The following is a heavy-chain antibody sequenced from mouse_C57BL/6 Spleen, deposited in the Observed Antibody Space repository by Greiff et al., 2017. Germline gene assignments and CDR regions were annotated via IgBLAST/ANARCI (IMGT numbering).Heavy chain of an antibody. CDR1: GYTFTSYW. Sequence: VQLQQPGAELVRPGTSVKLSCKASGYTFTSYWMPWVQQRPGQGLEWIGVIVPSDSYTNYNQKFKGKSTLTVDTSSSTAYMQLSSLTSEDSAVYYCAREELRLWEFGYWGKGTLVTVS. CDR2: IVPSDSYT. J-gene: IGHJ3*01. V-gene: IGHV1-59*01. CDR3: AREELRLWEFGY. D-gene: IGHD3-2*02.